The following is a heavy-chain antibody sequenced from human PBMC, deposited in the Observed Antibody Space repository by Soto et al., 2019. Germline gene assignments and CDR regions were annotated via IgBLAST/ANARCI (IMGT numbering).Heavy chain of an antibody. Sequence: SETLSLTCSASGGSITSSSHFWGWVRQPPGTGLEWIGTLYFTGNTYYTPSLKSRLAMSIDTSKNEFSLRLNSVTAADTAVYYCAGQTFTIAAASYGRSNWFDPWGPGTLVTVSS. CDR3: AGQTFTIAAASYGRSNWFDP. D-gene: IGHD6-25*01. J-gene: IGHJ5*02. CDR2: LYFTGNT. V-gene: IGHV4-39*01. CDR1: GGSITSSSHF.